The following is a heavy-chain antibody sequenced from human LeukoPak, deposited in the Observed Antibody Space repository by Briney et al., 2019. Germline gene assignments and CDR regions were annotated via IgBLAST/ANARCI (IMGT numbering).Heavy chain of an antibody. J-gene: IGHJ3*02. CDR1: GYTFTGYY. D-gene: IGHD5-24*01. CDR2: INPNRGGT. CDR3: ANADGEKDAFDI. V-gene: IGHV1-2*07. Sequence: GVSVKASCKASGYTFTGYYMHGVRQAPGQGLEWMGWINPNRGGTNYAHKFQGRVTMTRDTSISTAYMELSRLRSDDPAVYYCANADGEKDAFDIWGQGKMVTVSS.